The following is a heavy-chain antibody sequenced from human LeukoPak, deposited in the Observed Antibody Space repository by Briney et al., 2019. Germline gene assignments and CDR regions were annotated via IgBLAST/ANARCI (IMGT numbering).Heavy chain of an antibody. CDR2: LYSGGDI. CDR3: ARAAGDRIGYHDL. V-gene: IGHV3-53*01. Sequence: GGSLRLSCAASGFTVSSSYMSWVRQAPGEGLEWVSVLYSGGDIYYAGSVKGRFTISRDNSKNTLYLQMNSLRAEDTAVYYRARAAGDRIGYHDLWGRGTLVTVSS. D-gene: IGHD7-27*01. CDR1: GFTVSSSY. J-gene: IGHJ2*01.